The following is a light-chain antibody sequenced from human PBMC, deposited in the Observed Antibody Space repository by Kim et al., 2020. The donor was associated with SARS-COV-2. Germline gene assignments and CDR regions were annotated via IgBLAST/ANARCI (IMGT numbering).Light chain of an antibody. CDR3: QQYNRYPMT. CDR2: AAS. Sequence: AAVGDRVTITCRASQDITNHLVWFQQKAGKAPKSLIYAASSLQSGVPSKFGGSGSGTDFTLTISSLQPEDSATYYCQQYNRYPMTFGQGTRLEIK. CDR1: QDITNH. V-gene: IGKV1-16*02. J-gene: IGKJ5*01.